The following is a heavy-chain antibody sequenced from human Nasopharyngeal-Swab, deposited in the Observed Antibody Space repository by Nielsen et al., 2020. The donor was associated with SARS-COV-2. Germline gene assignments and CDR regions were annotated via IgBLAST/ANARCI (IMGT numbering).Heavy chain of an antibody. Sequence: GESLKISCAASGFTFSSYSMNWVRQAPGKGLEWVSYISSSSSTIYYADSVKGRFTISRGNAKNSLYLQMNSLRDEDTAVYYCARDAQDYDFWSGYYTAPYFDYWGQGTLVTVSS. J-gene: IGHJ4*02. V-gene: IGHV3-48*02. CDR3: ARDAQDYDFWSGYYTAPYFDY. D-gene: IGHD3-3*01. CDR2: ISSSSSTI. CDR1: GFTFSSYS.